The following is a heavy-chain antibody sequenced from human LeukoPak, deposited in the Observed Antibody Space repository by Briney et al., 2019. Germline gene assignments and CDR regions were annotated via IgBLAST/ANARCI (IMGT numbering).Heavy chain of an antibody. D-gene: IGHD6-13*01. CDR3: ARSSSWPFVDY. CDR2: IYYSGST. CDR1: GGSISSYY. V-gene: IGHV4-59*01. Sequence: SETLSLTCTVSGGSISSYYWSWIRQPPGKGLEWIGYIYYSGSTNYNPSLKSRVTISVDTSKNQFSLKLSSVTAADTAVYYCARSSSWPFVDYWGQGTLVTVSS. J-gene: IGHJ4*02.